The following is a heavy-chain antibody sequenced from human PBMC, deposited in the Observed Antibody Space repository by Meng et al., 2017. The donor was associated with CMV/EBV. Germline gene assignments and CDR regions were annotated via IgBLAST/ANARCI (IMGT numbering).Heavy chain of an antibody. CDR1: GGSISSSSYY. CDR2: IYYSGST. Sequence: SETLSLTCTVSGGSISSSSYYWGWIRQPPGKGLEWIGSIYYSGSTYYNPSLKSRVTISVDTSKNQFSLKLSSVTAADTAVYYCATKTGGFDYWGQGTLVTVSS. J-gene: IGHJ4*02. CDR3: ATKTGGFDY. V-gene: IGHV4-39*01. D-gene: IGHD3-16*01.